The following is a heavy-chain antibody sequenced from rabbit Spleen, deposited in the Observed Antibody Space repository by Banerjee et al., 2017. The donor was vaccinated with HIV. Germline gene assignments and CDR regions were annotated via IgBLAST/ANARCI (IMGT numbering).Heavy chain of an antibody. J-gene: IGHJ4*01. CDR3: ARGYDSSSGDRLDL. CDR2: IYAGSSGRT. D-gene: IGHD1-1*01. V-gene: IGHV1S45*01. CDR1: GFSFSSSYW. Sequence: QEQLVESGGGLVQPEGSLTLTCTASGFSFSSSYWMCWVRQAPGKGLEWIGCIYAGSSGRTNYASWAKGRFTISKTSSTTVTLQMTSLTVADTATYFCARGYDSSSGDRLDLWGPGTLVTVS.